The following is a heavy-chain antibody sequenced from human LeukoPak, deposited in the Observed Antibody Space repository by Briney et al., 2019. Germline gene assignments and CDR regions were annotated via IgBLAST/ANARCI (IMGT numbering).Heavy chain of an antibody. CDR2: FDPDTVET. Sequence: ASVKVSCRVSGYTLTALSMHWVRQAPGKGLEWMGGFDPDTVETIYAQKFQGRVTMTEDTSTDTAYMDLSSLRSEDTAVYYCATVRYYDTPGDSDYFDYWGQGTLVTVSS. CDR1: GYTLTALS. J-gene: IGHJ4*02. CDR3: ATVRYYDTPGDSDYFDY. V-gene: IGHV1-24*01. D-gene: IGHD3-22*01.